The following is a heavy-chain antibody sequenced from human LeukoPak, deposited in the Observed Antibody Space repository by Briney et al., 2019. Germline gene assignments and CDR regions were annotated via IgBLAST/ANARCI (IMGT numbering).Heavy chain of an antibody. J-gene: IGHJ3*01. D-gene: IGHD3-3*01. V-gene: IGHV4-39*07. CDR1: GGSISGSNHF. CDR2: IYYNGNT. CDR3: ARDLGYDDFWSGYYTQYDAFDV. Sequence: PSETLSLTCAVSGGSISGSNHFWGWIRQPPGKGLEWIGNIYYNGNTHYNPSLKSRVTISVDTSENQFSLKLTSVTAADTAVYYCARDLGYDDFWSGYYTQYDAFDVWGQGTQLTVSS.